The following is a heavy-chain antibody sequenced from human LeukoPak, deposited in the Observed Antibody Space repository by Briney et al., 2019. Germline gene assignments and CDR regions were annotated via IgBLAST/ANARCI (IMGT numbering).Heavy chain of an antibody. V-gene: IGHV3-48*01. CDR1: GFTFSSYS. CDR3: AKDRAFFYNPDY. CDR2: ISSNSNTI. D-gene: IGHD1-1*01. Sequence: GSLRLSCAASGFTFSSYSMNWVRQAPGKGLEWVSYISSNSNTIYYADSVKGRFTISRDNAKNSLYLQMNSLRAEDTAVYYCAKDRAFFYNPDYWGQGTLVTVSS. J-gene: IGHJ4*02.